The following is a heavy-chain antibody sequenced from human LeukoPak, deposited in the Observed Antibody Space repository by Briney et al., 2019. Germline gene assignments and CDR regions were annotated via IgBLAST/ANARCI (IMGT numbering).Heavy chain of an antibody. CDR2: ISSSGSTI. D-gene: IGHD2-2*02. Sequence: GGSLRLSCAASGFTFSSYEMNWVRQAPGKGLEWVSYISSSGSTIYYADSVKGRFTISRDNSRNTLYLQVNTLRAADTALYYCAKTDCTSTSCYIGWFDPWGQGTLVTVSS. J-gene: IGHJ5*02. V-gene: IGHV3-48*03. CDR1: GFTFSSYE. CDR3: AKTDCTSTSCYIGWFDP.